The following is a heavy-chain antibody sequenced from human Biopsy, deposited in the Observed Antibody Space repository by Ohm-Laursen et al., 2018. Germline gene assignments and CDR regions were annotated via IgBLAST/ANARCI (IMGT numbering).Heavy chain of an antibody. CDR1: GFTFGHYA. CDR2: IWYDGTNE. Sequence: SLRLSCAASGFTFGHYAMHWVRQAPGKGLEWISLIWYDGTNEDYADSVKGRLTISRDNSKNTLYLQINTLTLEDTAFYYCARGLSSGWYGYFDVWGRGTLVTVSS. D-gene: IGHD6-19*01. V-gene: IGHV3-33*01. J-gene: IGHJ2*01. CDR3: ARGLSSGWYGYFDV.